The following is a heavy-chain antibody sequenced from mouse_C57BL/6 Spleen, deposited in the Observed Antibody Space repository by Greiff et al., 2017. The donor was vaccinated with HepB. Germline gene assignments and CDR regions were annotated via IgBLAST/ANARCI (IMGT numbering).Heavy chain of an antibody. CDR3: AYGSSLWYAMDY. D-gene: IGHD1-1*01. Sequence: QVQLQQSGAELARPGASVKLSCKASGYTFTSYGISWVKQRTGQGLEWIGEIYPRSGNTYYNEKFKGKATMTADKSSSTAYMELRSLTSEASAVYFCAYGSSLWYAMDYWGQGTSVTVSS. V-gene: IGHV1-81*01. CDR2: IYPRSGNT. CDR1: GYTFTSYG. J-gene: IGHJ4*01.